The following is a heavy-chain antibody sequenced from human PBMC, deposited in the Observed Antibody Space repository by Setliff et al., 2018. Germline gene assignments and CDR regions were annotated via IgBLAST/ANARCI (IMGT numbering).Heavy chain of an antibody. Sequence: LRLSCAASGFTFNQYWMTWVRQAPGKGLEWVANINPDGSEKYYVDSVKGRFTISRDNAKNSLSLQMNSLRTEDTAVYYCVRDGGMHMVKAYYYGMDVWGQGTTVTVSS. CDR2: INPDGSEK. CDR1: GFTFNQYW. D-gene: IGHD3-16*01. V-gene: IGHV3-7*01. CDR3: VRDGGMHMVKAYYYGMDV. J-gene: IGHJ6*02.